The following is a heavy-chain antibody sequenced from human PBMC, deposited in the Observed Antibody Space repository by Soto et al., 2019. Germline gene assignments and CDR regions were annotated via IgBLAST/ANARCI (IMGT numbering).Heavy chain of an antibody. Sequence: SETLSLTCTVSGGSISSSSYYWGWILHPPGKGLEWIGSIYYSGSTYYNPSLKSRVTISVDTSKNQFSLKLSSVTAADTAVYYCATLLGSGAEKEQDAFDIWGQGTMVTVSS. CDR2: IYYSGST. V-gene: IGHV4-39*07. CDR3: ATLLGSGAEKEQDAFDI. D-gene: IGHD3-10*01. CDR1: GGSISSSSYY. J-gene: IGHJ3*02.